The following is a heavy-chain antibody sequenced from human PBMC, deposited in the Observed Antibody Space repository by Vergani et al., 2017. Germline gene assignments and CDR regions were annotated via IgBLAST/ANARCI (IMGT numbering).Heavy chain of an antibody. CDR1: GFTLSSHA. J-gene: IGHJ6*03. CDR2: IWYDGSKE. Sequence: QVQLEESGGGVVQPGRSLRLSCAGSGFTLSSHAMHWVRQAPSKGLEWVAFIWYDGSKEYYADSVKGRFTISRDNSKNTLYLQMNNLRAADTAVYYCARSGYCAHGVCYMTYYYYMDVWGKGTAVTVSS. V-gene: IGHV3-33*01. D-gene: IGHD2-8*01. CDR3: ARSGYCAHGVCYMTYYYYMDV.